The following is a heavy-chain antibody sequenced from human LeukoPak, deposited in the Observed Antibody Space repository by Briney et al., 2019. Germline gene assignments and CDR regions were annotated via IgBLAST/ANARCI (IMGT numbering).Heavy chain of an antibody. CDR3: ARVGRMVASRIFNDY. Sequence: NPSETLSLTCAVSGGSISSGGYSWSWIRQPPGKGLEWIGYIYHSGSTNYNPSLKSRVTISVDTSKNQFSLKLSSVTAADTAVYYCARVGRMVASRIFNDYWGQGTLVTVSS. V-gene: IGHV4-30-2*01. D-gene: IGHD2-15*01. J-gene: IGHJ4*02. CDR2: IYHSGST. CDR1: GGSISSGGYS.